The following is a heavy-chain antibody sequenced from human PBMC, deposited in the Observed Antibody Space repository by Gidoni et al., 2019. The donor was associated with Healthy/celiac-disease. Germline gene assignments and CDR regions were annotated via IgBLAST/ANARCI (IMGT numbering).Heavy chain of an antibody. J-gene: IGHJ4*02. CDR2: ISGRGGST. D-gene: IGHD6-19*01. Sequence: EVQLLESGGGLVQPGGSLRLSCAASVFYVSTYAMSWVSQAPGKGLPGFSAISGRGGSTYYADSGKGRFTISMDNSKDTLYLQMNSLRAEDTAVYYCAKELPGIAVAGTGFDYWGQGTLVTVSS. CDR3: AKELPGIAVAGTGFDY. V-gene: IGHV3-23*01. CDR1: VFYVSTYA.